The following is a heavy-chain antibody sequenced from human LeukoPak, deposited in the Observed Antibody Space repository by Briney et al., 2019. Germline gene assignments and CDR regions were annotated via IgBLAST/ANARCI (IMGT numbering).Heavy chain of an antibody. J-gene: IGHJ4*02. V-gene: IGHV3-48*01. Sequence: GGSLRLSCAASGFTFSSYSMNWVRQAPGKGLEGVSYISSSSSTIYYADSVKGRFTISRDNAKNSLYLQMNGLRAEDTAVYYCAREGVGARDYFDYWGQGTLVTVSS. CDR2: ISSSSSTI. D-gene: IGHD1-26*01. CDR1: GFTFSSYS. CDR3: AREGVGARDYFDY.